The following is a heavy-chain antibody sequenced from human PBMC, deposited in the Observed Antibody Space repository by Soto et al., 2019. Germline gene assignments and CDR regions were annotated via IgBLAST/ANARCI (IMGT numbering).Heavy chain of an antibody. V-gene: IGHV1-2*07. CDR1: GNTLTDHY. CDR3: ARDITATTMGFDY. J-gene: IGHJ4*02. Sequence: ASVKVSCKASGNTLTDHYFHCVRLAPGQGLEWLGWINPNSGDTNYAHHFQGRVTLTRDTSISTVYMELTRLRSDDTAIYYCARDITATTMGFDYWGQGTPVTVSS. CDR2: INPNSGDT. D-gene: IGHD4-17*01.